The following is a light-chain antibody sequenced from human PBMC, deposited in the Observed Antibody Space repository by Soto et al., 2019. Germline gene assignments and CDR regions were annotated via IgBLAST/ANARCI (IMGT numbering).Light chain of an antibody. CDR2: DVS. CDR3: QQYKVYPYT. J-gene: IGKJ2*01. V-gene: IGKV1-5*01. CDR1: QSLTGR. Sequence: DIQMTQSPSTLSASIGGTVTLTCRASQSLTGRLAWYQQKPGRPPKLLIYDVSFLESGVPSRFSGSESGTDFTLTISSLRPDDFATFYCQQYKVYPYTFGQGTRLDI.